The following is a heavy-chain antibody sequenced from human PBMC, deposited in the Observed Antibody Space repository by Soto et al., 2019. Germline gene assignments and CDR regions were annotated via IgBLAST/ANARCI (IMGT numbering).Heavy chain of an antibody. D-gene: IGHD3-10*01. Sequence: QVQLVQSGAEVKKPGASVKVSCKASGYTCTSYGLSWVRQAPGQGLEWMGWISAYNGNTNYAQKLQGRVTMTTDTSTSTAYMELSSLISDDTAVYYCARAAGSTMVRGVIYFDYWGQGTLVTVSS. CDR3: ARAAGSTMVRGVIYFDY. J-gene: IGHJ4*02. CDR1: GYTCTSYG. V-gene: IGHV1-18*01. CDR2: ISAYNGNT.